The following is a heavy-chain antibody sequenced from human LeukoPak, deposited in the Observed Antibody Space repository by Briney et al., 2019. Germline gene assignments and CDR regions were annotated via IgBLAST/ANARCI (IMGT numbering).Heavy chain of an antibody. J-gene: IGHJ4*02. CDR3: ARGPDLDY. D-gene: IGHD1-14*01. V-gene: IGHV4-30-2*01. CDR2: IYHSGST. CDR1: GGSISSGGYS. Sequence: SQTLSLTCAVSGGSISSGGYSWSWIRQPPGKGLEWIGYIYHSGSTYYNPSLKSRVTISVDRSKNQFSLKLSSVTAADTAVYYCARGPDLDYWGQGTLVTVSS.